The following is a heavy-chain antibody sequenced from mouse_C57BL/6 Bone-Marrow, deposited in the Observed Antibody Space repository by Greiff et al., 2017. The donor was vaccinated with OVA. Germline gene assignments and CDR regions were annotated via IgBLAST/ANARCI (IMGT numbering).Heavy chain of an antibody. CDR3: ARSDYDYDGLCLGFAY. V-gene: IGHV1-53*01. CDR1: GYTFTSYW. CDR2: INPSNGGT. Sequence: QVQLKQPGTELVKPGASVKLSCKASGYTFTSYWMHWVKQRPGQGLEWIGNINPSNGGTNYNEKFKSKATLTVDKSSSTAYMQLSSLTSEDSAVYYCARSDYDYDGLCLGFAYWGQGTLVTVSA. J-gene: IGHJ3*01. D-gene: IGHD2-4*01.